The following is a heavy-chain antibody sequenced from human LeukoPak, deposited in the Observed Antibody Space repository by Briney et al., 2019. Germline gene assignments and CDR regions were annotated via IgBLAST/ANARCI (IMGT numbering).Heavy chain of an antibody. CDR3: AAWNVGDRWFDF. CDR2: IIPVVTTT. J-gene: IGHJ5*01. V-gene: IGHV1-69*01. Sequence: GASVKVSCTASGGTLSRNTISWVRQAPGQGLEWMGGIIPVVTTTRYGQKFQGRVTITADESTSTAHMELSSLRSDATADYDCAAWNVGDRWFDFWGQGTLVTVSS. D-gene: IGHD3-10*02. CDR1: GGTLSRNT.